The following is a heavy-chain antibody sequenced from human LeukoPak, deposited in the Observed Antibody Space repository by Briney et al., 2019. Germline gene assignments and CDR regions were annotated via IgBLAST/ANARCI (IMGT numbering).Heavy chain of an antibody. Sequence: GGSLRLSCGASGFTFDDYWMSWVRQAPGQWLEWVANINQDGSEKYYLDSAKGRFTISRDNARNSLYLQVNSLRAEDTAVYYCARADWDTAMIDYWGQGTLVTVSS. J-gene: IGHJ4*02. D-gene: IGHD5-18*01. CDR3: ARADWDTAMIDY. CDR1: GFTFDDYW. CDR2: INQDGSEK. V-gene: IGHV3-7*01.